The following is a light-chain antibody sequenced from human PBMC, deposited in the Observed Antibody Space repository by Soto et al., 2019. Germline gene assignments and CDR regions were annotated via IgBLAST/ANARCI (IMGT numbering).Light chain of an antibody. CDR1: QSVSNNY. Sequence: EIVLTQSPATLSLSPGERATLTCRASQSVSNNYLAWYQQKPGQAPRLLIYDASSRATGIPDRFSGGGSGTDFTLTIIRLEPEDFAVYYCQQFSSYPLTFGGGTKVDIK. CDR2: DAS. CDR3: QQFSSYPLT. J-gene: IGKJ4*01. V-gene: IGKV3-20*01.